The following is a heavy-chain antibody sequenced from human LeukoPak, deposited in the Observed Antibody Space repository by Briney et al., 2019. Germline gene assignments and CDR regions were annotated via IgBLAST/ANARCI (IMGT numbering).Heavy chain of an antibody. Sequence: GRSLRLSCAASGFTFSSYAMHWVRQAPGKGLEWVAVISYDGNNKYYADSVKGRFTISRDNSKNTLYLQMNSLRAEDTAVYHCARDRYGRNWFDPWGQGTLVTVSS. CDR2: ISYDGNNK. D-gene: IGHD1-1*01. CDR3: ARDRYGRNWFDP. CDR1: GFTFSSYA. V-gene: IGHV3-30*04. J-gene: IGHJ5*02.